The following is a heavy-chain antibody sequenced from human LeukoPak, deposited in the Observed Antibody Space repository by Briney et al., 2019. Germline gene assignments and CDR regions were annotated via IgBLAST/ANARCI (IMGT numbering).Heavy chain of an antibody. Sequence: SETLSLTCTVSGGSVSSGSYYWSWIRQPPGKGLEWIGYIYYSGSTNYNPSLKSRVTISVDTSKNQFSLKLSSVTAADTAVYYCARGEYSCYYYYGMDVWGQGTTVTVSS. V-gene: IGHV4-61*01. CDR2: IYYSGST. J-gene: IGHJ6*02. CDR1: GGSVSSGSYY. CDR3: ARGEYSCYYYYGMDV. D-gene: IGHD6-6*01.